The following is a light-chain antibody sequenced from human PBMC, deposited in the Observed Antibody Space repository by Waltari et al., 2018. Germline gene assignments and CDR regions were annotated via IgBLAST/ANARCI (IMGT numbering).Light chain of an antibody. CDR1: QSVTSY. CDR2: DKS. Sequence: EIVLTQSPGTLSLSPGERATLSCRTSQSVTSYLAWYQQKPGQPPRPLIYDKSNRATGLPSRVTGSGSGTDFTLTISSLEPEDFAVYYCQYRTNWPLTFGGGTKVEMK. CDR3: QYRTNWPLT. V-gene: IGKV3-11*01. J-gene: IGKJ4*01.